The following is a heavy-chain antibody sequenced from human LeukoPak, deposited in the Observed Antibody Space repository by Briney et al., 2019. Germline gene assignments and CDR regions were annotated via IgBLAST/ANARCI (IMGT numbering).Heavy chain of an antibody. D-gene: IGHD3-3*01. Sequence: ASVKVSCKASGGTFTSYDIYWVRQATGQGLEWMGWMNPNSGNTGYAQKFQGRVTITRNTSISTAYMELSSLRSEDTAVYYCARATDFWSGYYAFDIWGQGTMVTVSS. CDR3: ARATDFWSGYYAFDI. CDR1: GGTFTSYD. J-gene: IGHJ3*02. CDR2: MNPNSGNT. V-gene: IGHV1-8*03.